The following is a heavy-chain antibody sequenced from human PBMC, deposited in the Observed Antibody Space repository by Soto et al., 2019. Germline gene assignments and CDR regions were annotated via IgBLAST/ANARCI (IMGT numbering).Heavy chain of an antibody. CDR3: ARQRDYSNYCDYYYYGMDV. CDR2: IYYSGTT. J-gene: IGHJ6*02. D-gene: IGHD4-4*01. Sequence: SETLSLTCTVSGGSISSSSYYWGWIRQPPGKGLEWIGSIYYSGTTYYNPSLKSRVTISVDTSKNQFSLKLSSVTAADTAVYYCARQRDYSNYCDYYYYGMDVWGQGTTVTVSS. V-gene: IGHV4-39*01. CDR1: GGSISSSSYY.